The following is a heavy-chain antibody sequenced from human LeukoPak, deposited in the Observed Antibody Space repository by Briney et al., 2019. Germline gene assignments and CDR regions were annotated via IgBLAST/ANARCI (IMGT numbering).Heavy chain of an antibody. Sequence: PGRSLRLSCAASGFTFSSYGMHWVRQASGKGLEWVGRIRSRVNSYATAYAASVRGRFTISRDDSKNTAYLQMNSLKTEDTAIYYCTRSTREVGERFDYWGQGTLVTVSS. CDR1: GFTFSSYG. CDR3: TRSTREVGERFDY. J-gene: IGHJ4*02. CDR2: IRSRVNSYAT. D-gene: IGHD3-10*01. V-gene: IGHV3-73*01.